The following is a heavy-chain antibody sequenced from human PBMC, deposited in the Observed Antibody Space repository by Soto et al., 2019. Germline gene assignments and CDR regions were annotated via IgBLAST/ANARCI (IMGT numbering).Heavy chain of an antibody. J-gene: IGHJ4*02. CDR1: GATFSNFA. D-gene: IGHD5-12*01. CDR2: IIPMFGTT. V-gene: IGHV1-69*01. CDR3: ARDRQWRGYSGYRQGYFDS. Sequence: QLVQSGTEVKKPGSSVRVSCKVSGATFSNFAFTWVRQAPGQGLEWMGGIIPMFGTTNYAQKFQGRVSLTADESSITVYMELNSLTSDDTAVYYCARDRQWRGYSGYRQGYFDSWGQGTLVSVSS.